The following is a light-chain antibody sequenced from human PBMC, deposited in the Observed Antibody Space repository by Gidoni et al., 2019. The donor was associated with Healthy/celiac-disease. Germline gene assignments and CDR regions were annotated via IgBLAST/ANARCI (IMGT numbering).Light chain of an antibody. CDR2: KAS. J-gene: IGKJ2*01. Sequence: DIQMTQSPSTLSASVGDRVTITCRASQSISSWLAWYQQKPGKAPKLLIYKASSLEAGVPSRFGGSGSGTEFTLTISSLQPDDFATYYCQQYNTYPAFXXXTKLEIK. V-gene: IGKV1-5*03. CDR3: QQYNTYPA. CDR1: QSISSW.